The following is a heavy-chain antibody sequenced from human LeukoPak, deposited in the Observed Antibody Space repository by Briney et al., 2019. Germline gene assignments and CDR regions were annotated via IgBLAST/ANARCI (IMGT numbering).Heavy chain of an antibody. Sequence: GGSLRLSCAASGFTFSSYGMSWVRQAPGKGLEWVSAIGGRDGSTYYADSVKGRYTISRDNSKNTLYVQMNSLRAEDTAVYYCAKGHYYGSGSLDYWGQGTLVTVSS. V-gene: IGHV3-23*01. CDR1: GFTFSSYG. D-gene: IGHD3-10*01. CDR3: AKGHYYGSGSLDY. J-gene: IGHJ4*02. CDR2: IGGRDGST.